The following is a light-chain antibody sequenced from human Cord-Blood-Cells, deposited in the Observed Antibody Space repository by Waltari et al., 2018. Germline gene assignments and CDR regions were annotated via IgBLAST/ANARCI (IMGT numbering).Light chain of an antibody. Sequence: DIQMTQSPSSLSASVGDRVTITCRASQSISSYLNWYQQKPGKAPKLLNYAASSLQSGFPSRFIDIGSWTDFTLTISCLQPEDFATYYCQQSYSTPFTFGPGTTLYSK. J-gene: IGKJ3*01. CDR3: QQSYSTPFT. V-gene: IGKV1-39*01. CDR2: AAS. CDR1: QSISSY.